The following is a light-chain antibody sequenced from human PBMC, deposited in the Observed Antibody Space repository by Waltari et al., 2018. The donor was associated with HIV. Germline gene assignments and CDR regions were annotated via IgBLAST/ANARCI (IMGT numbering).Light chain of an antibody. V-gene: IGKV4-1*01. J-gene: IGKJ5*01. CDR2: WAS. CDR1: QSCLSTSDNKNY. CDR3: QQYFTTPIT. Sequence: DIVMTQSPDSLAVSLCEMATINCRSRQSCLSTSDNKNYLAWYQQKPGQPPKLRISWASTRESGVPARFSGRGSGTDFTLTISSLQAEDVAVYYWQQYFTTPITFGQGTRLEIK.